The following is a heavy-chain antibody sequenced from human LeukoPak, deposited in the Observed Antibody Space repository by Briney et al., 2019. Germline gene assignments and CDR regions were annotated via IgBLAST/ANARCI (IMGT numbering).Heavy chain of an antibody. CDR2: ISSTGGTI. CDR3: ARGYSRAAFDI. V-gene: IGHV3-11*04. D-gene: IGHD2-15*01. J-gene: IGHJ3*02. Sequence: GGSLRLSCAASGFTVSGNYMSWVRQAPGKGLEWVSFISSTGGTIYYADSVKGRFTVSRDNGKNSLLLQMNSLRAEDTALYYCARGYSRAAFDIWGQGTVVAVSS. CDR1: GFTVSGNY.